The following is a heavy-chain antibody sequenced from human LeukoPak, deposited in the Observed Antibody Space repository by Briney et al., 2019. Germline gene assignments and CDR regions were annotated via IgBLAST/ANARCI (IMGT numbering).Heavy chain of an antibody. CDR3: ARDKKGWNDRLDY. J-gene: IGHJ4*02. Sequence: GASVKVSCKASGYTFTNYYMHWVRQAPGQGLEWMGMISPSGASTSYAQKLQGRVTMTTDTSTSTAYMELRSLRSDDTAVYYCARDKKGWNDRLDYWGQGTLVTVSS. V-gene: IGHV1-46*01. CDR1: GYTFTNYY. D-gene: IGHD1-1*01. CDR2: ISPSGAST.